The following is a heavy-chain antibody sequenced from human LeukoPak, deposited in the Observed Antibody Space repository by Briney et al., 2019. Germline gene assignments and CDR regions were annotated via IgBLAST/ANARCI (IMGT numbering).Heavy chain of an antibody. CDR1: GFTFSSYS. CDR2: ISNSGSSI. Sequence: GGSLRLSCAASGFTFSSYSMNWVRQAPGKGLEWVSSISNSGSSIYYADSVKGRFTISRDNAKNSLYLQMNSLRAEDTAVYYCAKSFWWFGEFSPFDYWGQGTLLTVSS. V-gene: IGHV3-21*01. J-gene: IGHJ4*02. CDR3: AKSFWWFGEFSPFDY. D-gene: IGHD3-10*01.